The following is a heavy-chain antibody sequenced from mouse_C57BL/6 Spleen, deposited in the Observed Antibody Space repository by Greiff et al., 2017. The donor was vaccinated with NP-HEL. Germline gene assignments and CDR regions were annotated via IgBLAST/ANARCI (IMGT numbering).Heavy chain of an antibody. CDR1: GYTFTDYN. CDR3: ARNDGYYYLDY. V-gene: IGHV1-18*01. Sequence: EVQLQQSGPELVKPGASVKIPCKASGYTFTDYNMDWVKQSHGKSLEWIGDINPNNGGTIYNQKFKGKATLTVDKSSSTAYMELRSLTSEDTAVYYCARNDGYYYLDYWGQGTTLTVSS. D-gene: IGHD2-3*01. CDR2: INPNNGGT. J-gene: IGHJ2*01.